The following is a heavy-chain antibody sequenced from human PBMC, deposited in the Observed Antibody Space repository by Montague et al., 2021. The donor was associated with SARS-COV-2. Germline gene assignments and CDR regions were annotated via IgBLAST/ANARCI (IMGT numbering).Heavy chain of an antibody. CDR3: ARHLAVGTSGFDI. D-gene: IGHD6-19*01. CDR1: GGSINNYY. V-gene: IGHV4-59*08. J-gene: IGHJ3*02. Sequence: SETLSLTCTVSGGSINNYYWSWIRQPPEKGPEWIAFIHYTGSANYNPSLKSRATILVDPYKNQCSLKLTSVTAADAALYYCARHLAVGTSGFDIWGQGTMVTVSS. CDR2: IHYTGSA.